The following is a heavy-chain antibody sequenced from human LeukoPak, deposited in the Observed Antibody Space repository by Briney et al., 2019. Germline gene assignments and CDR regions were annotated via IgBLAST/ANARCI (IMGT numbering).Heavy chain of an antibody. CDR1: GFTFSSYA. D-gene: IGHD3-22*01. V-gene: IGHV3-30-3*01. Sequence: PGGSLRLSCAASGFTFSSYAMHWVRQAPGKGLEWVAVISYDGSNKYYADSVKGRFTISRDNSKNTLYLQMNSPRAEDTAVYYCARGRYDSSGTHAFDIWGQGTMVTVSS. CDR3: ARGRYDSSGTHAFDI. J-gene: IGHJ3*02. CDR2: ISYDGSNK.